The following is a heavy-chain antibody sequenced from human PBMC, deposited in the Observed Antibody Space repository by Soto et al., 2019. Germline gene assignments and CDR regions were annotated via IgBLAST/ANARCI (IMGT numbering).Heavy chain of an antibody. Sequence: EVQLVESGGGLVQPGGSLRLSCACSGFTFSNYWMHWVRQAPGKGLEWVSRIDHDGPTDYADSVRGRFTISRDNAENTLYLQINSLRPEDTAVYYCVRDSHGDYWGQGTLVTVSS. CDR2: IDHDGPT. CDR3: VRDSHGDY. J-gene: IGHJ4*02. CDR1: GFTFSNYW. V-gene: IGHV3-74*01.